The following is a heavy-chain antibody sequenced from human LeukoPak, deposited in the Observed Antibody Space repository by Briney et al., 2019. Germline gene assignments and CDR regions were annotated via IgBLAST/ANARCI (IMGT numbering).Heavy chain of an antibody. Sequence: AGGSLRLSCAASGFTFSSYSMNWVRQAPGKGLEWVSSISSSSSYIYYADSVKGRFTISRDNAKNSLYLQMNSLRAEDTAVYYCARAVYDSSGYYFDYWGQGTLVTVSS. D-gene: IGHD3-22*01. V-gene: IGHV3-21*01. CDR3: ARAVYDSSGYYFDY. CDR2: ISSSSSYI. CDR1: GFTFSSYS. J-gene: IGHJ4*02.